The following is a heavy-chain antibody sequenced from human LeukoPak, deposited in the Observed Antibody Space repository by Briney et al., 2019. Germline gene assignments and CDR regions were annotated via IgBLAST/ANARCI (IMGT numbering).Heavy chain of an antibody. CDR1: GGSISSGGYY. CDR2: IYYSGST. Sequence: SQTLSLTCTASGGSISSGGYYWSWIRQHPGKGLEWIGYIYYSGSTYYNPSLKSRVTISVDTSKNQFSLKLSSVTAADTAVYYCATYIPGTTANWFDPWGQGTLVTVS. J-gene: IGHJ5*02. V-gene: IGHV4-31*03. D-gene: IGHD1-7*01. CDR3: ATYIPGTTANWFDP.